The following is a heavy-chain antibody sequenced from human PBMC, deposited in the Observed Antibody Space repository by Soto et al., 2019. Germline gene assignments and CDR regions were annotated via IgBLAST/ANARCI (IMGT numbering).Heavy chain of an antibody. V-gene: IGHV5-10-1*01. CDR2: IDPSDSYT. J-gene: IGHJ6*02. CDR1: GYSFTSYW. CDR3: AGGGSSSYYYYGMDV. D-gene: IGHD6-6*01. Sequence: GESLKISCKGSGYSFTSYWISWVRQMPGKGLEWMGRIDPSDSYTNYSPSFQGYVTISADKSISTAYLQWSSLKASDTAMYYCAGGGSSSYYYYGMDVWGQGTTVTVSS.